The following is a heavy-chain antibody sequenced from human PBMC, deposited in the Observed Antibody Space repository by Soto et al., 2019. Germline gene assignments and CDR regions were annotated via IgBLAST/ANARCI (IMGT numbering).Heavy chain of an antibody. CDR3: ARERYSYGPDYYYYGMDV. CDR1: GGSISSGGYY. D-gene: IGHD5-18*01. V-gene: IGHV4-31*03. J-gene: IGHJ6*02. CDR2: IYYSGST. Sequence: QVQLQESGPGLVKPSQTLSLTCTVSGGSISSGGYYWSWIRQRPGKGLEWFGYIYYSGSTYYNPSLKSRVTISVDTSKIQFSLKLSSVTAADTAVYYCARERYSYGPDYYYYGMDVWGQGTTVTVSS.